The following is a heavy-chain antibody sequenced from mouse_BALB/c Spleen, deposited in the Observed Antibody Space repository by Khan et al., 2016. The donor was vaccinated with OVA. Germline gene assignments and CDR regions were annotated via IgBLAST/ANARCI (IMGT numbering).Heavy chain of an antibody. CDR3: TRDGNYMDY. J-gene: IGHJ4*01. Sequence: EVQLQESGPDLVKPSQSLSLTCTVTGYSITSGYAWHWIRQFPGNKLEWMAYIYFSGSINYNPSLKSRISVTRDTSKNQFFLQLNSVTSEDTATYYCTRDGNYMDYWGQGTSATVSS. CDR1: GYSITSGYA. V-gene: IGHV3-1*02. D-gene: IGHD2-1*01. CDR2: IYFSGSI.